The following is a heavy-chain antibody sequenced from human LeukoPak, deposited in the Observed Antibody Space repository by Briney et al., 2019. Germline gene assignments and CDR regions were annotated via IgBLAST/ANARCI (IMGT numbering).Heavy chain of an antibody. D-gene: IGHD5-12*01. V-gene: IGHV3-23*01. CDR3: ARDEGYSGYVDAFDI. CDR1: GFTFSNYA. J-gene: IGHJ3*02. Sequence: GGSLRLSCEASGFTFSNYAMSWVRQAPGKGLEWISAISGSGDNTYHADSVKGRFTISRDNSKNTLYLQMNSLRAEDTAVYYCARDEGYSGYVDAFDIWGQGTMVTVSS. CDR2: ISGSGDNT.